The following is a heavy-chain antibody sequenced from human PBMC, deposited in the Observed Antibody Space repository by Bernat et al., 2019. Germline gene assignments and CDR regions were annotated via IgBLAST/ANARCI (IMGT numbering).Heavy chain of an antibody. CDR3: VRKEHSVYAFDI. Sequence: EVQLVESGGGLVQPGGSLKLSCAASGFTFSSYEMNWVRQAPGKGLEWVSYISSSGSTIYYADSVKGRFTISRDNAKNSLYLQMNSLRAEDTAVYYCVRKEHSVYAFDIWGQGTMVTVSS. CDR2: ISSSGSTI. CDR1: GFTFSSYE. V-gene: IGHV3-48*03. D-gene: IGHD2-21*01. J-gene: IGHJ3*02.